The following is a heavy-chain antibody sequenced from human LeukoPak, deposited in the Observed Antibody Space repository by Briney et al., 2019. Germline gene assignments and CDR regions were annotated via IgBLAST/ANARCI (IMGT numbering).Heavy chain of an antibody. CDR2: ISGSGGST. CDR3: AKEVSVSRWLLLGDYFDY. D-gene: IGHD2-15*01. J-gene: IGHJ4*02. V-gene: IGHV3-23*01. CDR1: GFTFSSYA. Sequence: GGSLRLSCAASGFTFSSYAMSWVRQAPGKGLEWVSAISGSGGSTYYADSVKGRSTISRDNSKNTLYLQMNSLRAEDTAVYYCAKEVSVSRWLLLGDYFDYWGQGTLVTVSS.